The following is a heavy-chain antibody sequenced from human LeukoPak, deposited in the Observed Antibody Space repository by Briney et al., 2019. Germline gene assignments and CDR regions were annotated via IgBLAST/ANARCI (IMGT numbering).Heavy chain of an antibody. Sequence: GGSLRLSCAASGFTVSSNYMSWVRQAPEKGLGWVSVIYSGGSTYYADSVKGRFTISRDNSKSTLYLQMNSLRAEDTAVYYCAGRIAAAGSYAFDIWGQGTMVTVSS. CDR2: IYSGGST. CDR1: GFTVSSNY. J-gene: IGHJ3*02. CDR3: AGRIAAAGSYAFDI. D-gene: IGHD6-13*01. V-gene: IGHV3-66*01.